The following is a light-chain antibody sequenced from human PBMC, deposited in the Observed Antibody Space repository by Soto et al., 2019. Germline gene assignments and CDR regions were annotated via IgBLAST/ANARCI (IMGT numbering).Light chain of an antibody. V-gene: IGKV3-11*01. CDR1: QSFSSN. CDR3: QQRINWPLT. Sequence: EIVLTQSPATLSVSPGERATLSCRASQSFSSNLAWYQQKPGQAPRLLIYDAVNRATGIPARFSGSGSGTDFTLIIDSLAPEDFAVYYCQQRINWPLTFGGGTKVDIK. J-gene: IGKJ4*01. CDR2: DAV.